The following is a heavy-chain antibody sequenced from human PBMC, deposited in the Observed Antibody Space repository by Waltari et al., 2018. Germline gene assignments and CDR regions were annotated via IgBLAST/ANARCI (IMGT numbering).Heavy chain of an antibody. Sequence: EVQLVESGGGLVQPGGSLRLSCAASGFTFRSYWMSWVRQAPGKGVEWVANINQDGSVKYYVESVKGRFTISRDNAKNSLYLQMNSLRAEDTAVFYCARGLRTFDYWGQGTLVTVSS. CDR1: GFTFRSYW. D-gene: IGHD3-16*01. V-gene: IGHV3-7*04. CDR2: INQDGSVK. CDR3: ARGLRTFDY. J-gene: IGHJ4*02.